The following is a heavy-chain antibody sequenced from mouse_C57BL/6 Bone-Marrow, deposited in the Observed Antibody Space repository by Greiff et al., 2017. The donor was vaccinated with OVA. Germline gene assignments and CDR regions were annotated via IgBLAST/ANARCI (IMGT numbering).Heavy chain of an antibody. CDR1: GYTFTSYW. CDR3: ARGNSNYGDY. CDR2: IDPSDSYT. Sequence: VQLQQSGAELVMPGASVKLSCKASGYTFTSYWMHWVKQRPGQGLEWIGEIDPSDSYTNYNQKFKGKSTLTVDKSSSTAYMQLSSLTSEDSAVYYCARGNSNYGDYWGQGTTLTVSS. D-gene: IGHD2-5*01. J-gene: IGHJ2*01. V-gene: IGHV1-69*01.